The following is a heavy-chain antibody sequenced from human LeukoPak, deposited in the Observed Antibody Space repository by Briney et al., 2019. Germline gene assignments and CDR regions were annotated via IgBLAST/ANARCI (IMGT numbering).Heavy chain of an antibody. CDR1: GITFSTYG. CDR2: ISHDGNNK. D-gene: IGHD5-12*01. CDR3: ARAGSGYDSTSHYYYYMDV. Sequence: GGSLRLSCVASGITFSTYGMYWVRQAPGKGLEWVAVISHDGNNKYYADSVKGRFTISRDNSRNTLYLQMNSLRAEDTAVYYCARAGSGYDSTSHYYYYMDVWGKGTTVTVSS. V-gene: IGHV3-30*03. J-gene: IGHJ6*03.